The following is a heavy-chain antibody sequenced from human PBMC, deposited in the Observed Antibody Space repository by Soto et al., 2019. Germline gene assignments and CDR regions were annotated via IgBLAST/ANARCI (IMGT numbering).Heavy chain of an antibody. CDR3: ARGRDSGLYYFDY. J-gene: IGHJ4*02. V-gene: IGHV3-13*01. Sequence: PGGSLRLSCAASGFTFSNYDMHWVRQATGKGLEWVSTISTAGNTYSPGSVKGRFTISRENAKNSLYLQMNSLRVDDTALYYCARGRDSGLYYFDYWGQGTLVTVSS. CDR1: GFTFSNYD. CDR2: ISTAGNT. D-gene: IGHD2-21*01.